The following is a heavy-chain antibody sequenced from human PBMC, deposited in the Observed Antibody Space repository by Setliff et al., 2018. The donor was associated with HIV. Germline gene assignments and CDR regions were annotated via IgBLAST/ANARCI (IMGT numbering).Heavy chain of an antibody. CDR3: RGVGSKYYSNYTDV. J-gene: IGHJ6*03. CDR2: IKSKHDGGTI. V-gene: IGHV3-15*01. CDR1: GLTFSEAW. D-gene: IGHD1-26*01. Sequence: GGSLRLSCVASGLTFSEAWMSWVRQAPGKGLEWICRIKSKHDGGTIDYAVPVKGRFTISKDDSKDTLYLQMNNLTIEDSAVYYCRGVGSKYYSNYTDVWGTGTTVTVSS.